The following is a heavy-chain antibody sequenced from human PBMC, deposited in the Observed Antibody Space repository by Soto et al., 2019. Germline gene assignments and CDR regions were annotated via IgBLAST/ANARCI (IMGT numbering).Heavy chain of an antibody. D-gene: IGHD4-17*01. Sequence: QVQLVQSGAEVKKPGSSVKVSCKTSGGPFNNHAINWVRQAPGQGLEWVGLVIPTLATADYAQKFQGRVTMTADEVTNTAYMELSSLRSDDTCVYYCASDYGEIEAFDIWGQGTLVTVSS. J-gene: IGHJ3*02. CDR1: GGPFNNHA. V-gene: IGHV1-69*01. CDR3: ASDYGEIEAFDI. CDR2: VIPTLATA.